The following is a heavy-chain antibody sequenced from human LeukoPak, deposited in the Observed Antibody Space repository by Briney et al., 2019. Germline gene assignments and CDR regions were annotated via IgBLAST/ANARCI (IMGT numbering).Heavy chain of an antibody. Sequence: QSGRSLRLSCAASGFTFSSYAMHWVHQAPGKGLEWVAVISYDGSNKYYADSVKGRFTISRDNSKNTLYLQMSSLRAEDTAVYYCARGRGVTMVRGLKTNWFDPWGQGTLVTVSS. J-gene: IGHJ5*02. V-gene: IGHV3-30*04. CDR2: ISYDGSNK. CDR1: GFTFSSYA. D-gene: IGHD3-10*01. CDR3: ARGRGVTMVRGLKTNWFDP.